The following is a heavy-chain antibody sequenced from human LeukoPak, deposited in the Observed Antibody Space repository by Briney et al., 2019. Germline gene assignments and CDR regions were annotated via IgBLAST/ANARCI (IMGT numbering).Heavy chain of an antibody. J-gene: IGHJ4*02. CDR2: ISAYNGNT. V-gene: IGHV1-18*01. D-gene: IGHD5-18*01. CDR1: GYTFTSYG. Sequence: ASVKVSCKASGYTFTSYGISWVRQAPGQGLEWMGWISAYNGNTNYAQKLQGRVAMTTDTSTSTAYMELRSLRSDDTAVYYCARDFGYSSSYYFDYWGQGTLVTVSS. CDR3: ARDFGYSSSYYFDY.